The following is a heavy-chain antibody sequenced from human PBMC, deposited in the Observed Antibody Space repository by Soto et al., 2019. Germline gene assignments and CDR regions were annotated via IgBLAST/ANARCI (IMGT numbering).Heavy chain of an antibody. J-gene: IGHJ4*02. CDR1: GASINSGSYY. V-gene: IGHV4-39*01. D-gene: IGHD3-10*01. CDR3: ARLLGPMLRGVMDY. Sequence: SETLSLTCTVSGASINSGSYYWGWIRQPPGKGLEWIGGIYYSGSTYYNPSLKSRVTISADTSKNQFSLKLTSVTAADTAVYYCARLLGPMLRGVMDYWGQGTLVTVSS. CDR2: IYYSGST.